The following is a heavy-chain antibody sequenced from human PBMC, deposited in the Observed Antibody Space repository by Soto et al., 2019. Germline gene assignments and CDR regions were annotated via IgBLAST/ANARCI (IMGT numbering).Heavy chain of an antibody. D-gene: IGHD3-22*01. CDR3: ARGGLDSSGYKA. V-gene: IGHV3-21*01. Sequence: EVQLVESGGGLVKPGGSLRLSCAASGFTFSSYSMNWVRQAPGKGLEWVSSISSSSSYIYYADSVKGRFTISRDNAKNSLYLQMNSLRAEDTAVYYCARGGLDSSGYKAWGQGTLVTVSS. J-gene: IGHJ5*02. CDR2: ISSSSSYI. CDR1: GFTFSSYS.